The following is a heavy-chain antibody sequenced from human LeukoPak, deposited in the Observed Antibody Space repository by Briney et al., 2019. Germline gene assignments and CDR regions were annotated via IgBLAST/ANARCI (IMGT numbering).Heavy chain of an antibody. CDR3: AKGVIVVVTAASDY. Sequence: GGSLRLSCAASGFTVSSNYMSWVRQAPGRGLEWVSGISDSGSSTYYADSVKGRFTISRDNSKNTLFLQMNSLRAEDMAVYYCAKGVIVVVTAASDYWGQGTLVTVSS. V-gene: IGHV3-23*01. CDR2: ISDSGSST. D-gene: IGHD2-21*02. CDR1: GFTVSSNY. J-gene: IGHJ4*02.